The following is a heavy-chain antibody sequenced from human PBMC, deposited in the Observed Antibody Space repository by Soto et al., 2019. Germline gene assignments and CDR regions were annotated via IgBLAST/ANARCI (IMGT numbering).Heavy chain of an antibody. V-gene: IGHV5-51*01. J-gene: IGHJ4*02. CDR2: IYPGDSDT. Sequence: LGESLKISFKGSGYRFTNYWIGWVRQMPGKGLEWMGIIYPGDSDTRYSPTFQGQVTISADKSINTAFLQWSSLKASDTAMYYCARDYCSGTTCYDFDYWGQGTQVTVSS. D-gene: IGHD2-2*01. CDR1: GYRFTNYW. CDR3: ARDYCSGTTCYDFDY.